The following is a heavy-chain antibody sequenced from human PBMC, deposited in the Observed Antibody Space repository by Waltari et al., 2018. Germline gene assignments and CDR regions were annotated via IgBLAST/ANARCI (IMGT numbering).Heavy chain of an antibody. CDR2: ISSSSSTI. D-gene: IGHD6-6*01. CDR1: GFTFSSHC. V-gene: IGHV3-48*01. J-gene: IGHJ6*02. CDR3: ARRLSSSSVYYYYGMDV. Sequence: EVQLVESGGGLVQPGGSLRLSCAASGFTFSSHCLNWVRQAPGKGLEWVSYISSSSSTIYYADSVKGRFTISRDNAKNSLYLQMNSLRAEDTAVYYCARRLSSSSVYYYYGMDVWGQGTTVTVSS.